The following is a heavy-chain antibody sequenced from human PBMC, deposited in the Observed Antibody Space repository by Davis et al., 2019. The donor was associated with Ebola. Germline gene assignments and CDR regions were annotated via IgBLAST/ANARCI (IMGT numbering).Heavy chain of an antibody. J-gene: IGHJ6*03. Sequence: PSETLSLTCAVSGGSISSSNWWSCVRQPPGKGLEWIGEIYHSGSTNYNPSLKSRVTISVDKSKNQFSLKLSSVTAADTAVYYCARDRYDILTLSGYYYMDVWGKGTTVTVSS. V-gene: IGHV4-4*02. CDR3: ARDRYDILTLSGYYYMDV. CDR1: GGSISSSNW. D-gene: IGHD3-9*01. CDR2: IYHSGST.